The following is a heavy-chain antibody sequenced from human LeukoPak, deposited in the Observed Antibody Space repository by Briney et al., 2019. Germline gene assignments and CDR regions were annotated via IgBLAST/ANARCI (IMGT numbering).Heavy chain of an antibody. CDR2: IIPIFGTA. D-gene: IGHD3-10*01. Sequence: SVKVSCKASGGTFSSYAISWVRQAPGQGLEWMGRIIPIFGTANYAQKFQGRVTITTDESTSTAYMELSSLRSEDTAVYYCASDRTMVRGVIYWGQGTLVTASS. CDR1: GGTFSSYA. V-gene: IGHV1-69*05. J-gene: IGHJ4*02. CDR3: ASDRTMVRGVIY.